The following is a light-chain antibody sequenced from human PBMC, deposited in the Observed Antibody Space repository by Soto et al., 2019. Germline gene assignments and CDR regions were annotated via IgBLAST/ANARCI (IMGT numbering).Light chain of an antibody. Sequence: QSALTQPASVSGSPRQSITISCTGTSSDVGGYNYVSRYQQHPGKAPKLMIYDVSNRPSGVSNRFSGSKSGNTASLTISGLQAEDEADYYCSSYTSSSLYVFGTGTKLTVL. V-gene: IGLV2-14*01. J-gene: IGLJ1*01. CDR2: DVS. CDR3: SSYTSSSLYV. CDR1: SSDVGGYNY.